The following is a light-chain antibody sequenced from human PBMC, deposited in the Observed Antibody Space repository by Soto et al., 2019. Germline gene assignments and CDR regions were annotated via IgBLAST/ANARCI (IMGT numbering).Light chain of an antibody. CDR3: SSYTSSSTLVV. CDR1: SSDVGGYNY. Sequence: QSALTQPASVSGSPGQSITISCTGTSSDVGGYNYVSWYQQHPGKAPKLMLYDVSNRPSGVSNRFSGSKSGNTASLTISGLQAEDEADYYCSSYTSSSTLVVFGGGTKL. CDR2: DVS. V-gene: IGLV2-14*03. J-gene: IGLJ2*01.